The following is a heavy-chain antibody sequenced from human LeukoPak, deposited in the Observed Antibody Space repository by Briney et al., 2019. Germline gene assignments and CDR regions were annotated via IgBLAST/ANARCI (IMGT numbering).Heavy chain of an antibody. Sequence: SETLSLTCAVYGGSFSGYYWSWIRQPPGKWLEWIGEINHSGSTNYNPSLKSRVTISVDTSKNQFSLKLSSVTAADTAVYYCARESNYYGSGTGWFDPWGQGTLVTVSS. CDR1: GGSFSGYY. V-gene: IGHV4-34*01. J-gene: IGHJ5*02. D-gene: IGHD3-10*01. CDR2: INHSGST. CDR3: ARESNYYGSGTGWFDP.